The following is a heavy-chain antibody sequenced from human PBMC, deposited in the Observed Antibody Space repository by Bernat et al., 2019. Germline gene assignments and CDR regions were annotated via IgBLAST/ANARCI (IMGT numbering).Heavy chain of an antibody. D-gene: IGHD5-24*01. CDR1: GYTFSTYW. CDR2: IYPGDSDT. Sequence: EVQLVQSGAEVRKPGESLKISCKAFGYTFSTYWIAWVRQMAGKGLEWMGMIYPGDSDTRYSPSFQGQVTISVDRSTSTAFLEWSNLKVSDTAIYFRGRVEHGLDVWGQGTSVTVSS. V-gene: IGHV5-51*03. J-gene: IGHJ6*02. CDR3: GRVEHGLDV.